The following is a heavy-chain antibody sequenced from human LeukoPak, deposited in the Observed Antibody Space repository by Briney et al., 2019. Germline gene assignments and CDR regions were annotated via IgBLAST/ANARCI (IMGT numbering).Heavy chain of an antibody. Sequence: GGSLRLSCAASGFTFSSYGMHWVRQAPGKGLEWVAFIRYDGSNKYYADSVKGRFTISRDNSKNTLYLQMNSLRAEDTAVYYCAKDPSFGGVIYDFDYWGQGTLVTVSS. D-gene: IGHD3-16*01. J-gene: IGHJ4*02. CDR2: IRYDGSNK. CDR3: AKDPSFGGVIYDFDY. CDR1: GFTFSSYG. V-gene: IGHV3-30*02.